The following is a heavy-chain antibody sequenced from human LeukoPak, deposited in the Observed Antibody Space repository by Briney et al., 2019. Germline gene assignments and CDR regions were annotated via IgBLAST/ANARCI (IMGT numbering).Heavy chain of an antibody. CDR3: ARVLYSSSWYYFDS. J-gene: IGHJ4*02. D-gene: IGHD6-13*01. CDR2: IYYSGST. V-gene: IGHV4-61*01. Sequence: SETLSLTCTVSGCSVSSGLYYWSWIRQPPGKGLEGVGYIYYSGSTNYNPSLKSRVTISVDTSKNQFSLKLTSVTAADTAVYYCARVLYSSSWYYFDSWGQGTLVTVSS. CDR1: GCSVSSGLYY.